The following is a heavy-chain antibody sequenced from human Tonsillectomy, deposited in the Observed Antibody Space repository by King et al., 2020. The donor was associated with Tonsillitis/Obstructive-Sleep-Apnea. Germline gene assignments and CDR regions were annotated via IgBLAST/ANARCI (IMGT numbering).Heavy chain of an antibody. V-gene: IGHV3-23*04. CDR2: ISGSGGST. Sequence: VQLVESGGGLVQPGGSLRLSCAASGFTFSSYAMSWVRQAPGKGLEWVSAISGSGGSTYYADSVKGRFTISRDNSKNTLYLQMNSLRAEDTAVYYCAKDPAYYDSSGYYPMALYYYYYGMDVWGQGTTVTVSS. J-gene: IGHJ6*02. CDR1: GFTFSSYA. CDR3: AKDPAYYDSSGYYPMALYYYYYGMDV. D-gene: IGHD3-22*01.